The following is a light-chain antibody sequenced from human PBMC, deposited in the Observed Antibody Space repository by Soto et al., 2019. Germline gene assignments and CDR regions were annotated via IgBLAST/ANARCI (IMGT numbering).Light chain of an antibody. CDR1: QNVGTF. Sequence: EIVLTQSPDTLSLSPGARATLSCRASQNVGTFLAWYQQKPGQAPRRLIYGASTRATGIPARFSGSGSGTEFTLTISSLQSEDFAVYYCQQYNNWPPWTFGQGTKVEIK. J-gene: IGKJ1*01. CDR3: QQYNNWPPWT. CDR2: GAS. V-gene: IGKV3-15*01.